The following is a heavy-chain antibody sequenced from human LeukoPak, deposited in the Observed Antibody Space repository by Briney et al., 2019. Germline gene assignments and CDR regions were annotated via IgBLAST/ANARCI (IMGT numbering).Heavy chain of an antibody. J-gene: IGHJ1*01. CDR1: GFTFSSYW. V-gene: IGHV3-7*01. D-gene: IGHD1-26*01. CDR2: IKQDGSEK. Sequence: GGSLRLSCAASGFTFSSYWMSWVRQAPGKGLEWVANIKQDGSEKYYVDSVKGRFTISRDNAKNSLYLQMNSLRAEDTAVYYCASATTGSYYDIAYFQHWGQGTLVTVSS. CDR3: ASATTGSYYDIAYFQH.